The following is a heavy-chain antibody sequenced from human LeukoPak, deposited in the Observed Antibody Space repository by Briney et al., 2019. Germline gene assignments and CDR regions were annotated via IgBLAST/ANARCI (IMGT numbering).Heavy chain of an antibody. CDR1: GFKFEVYA. V-gene: IGHV3-9*01. CDR2: ISYNRAFI. Sequence: SLTLPCAPSGFKFEVYAMHCVRHAPGKGLQWLSIISYNRAFIQHAVPVRARFTLSRDNDRHSLSLKLQSLRPEDTPIFFCAKVRGTFTSGFLFVHWGRGALVTVSA. J-gene: IGHJ4*02. CDR3: AKVRGTFTSGFLFVH. D-gene: IGHD3-22*01.